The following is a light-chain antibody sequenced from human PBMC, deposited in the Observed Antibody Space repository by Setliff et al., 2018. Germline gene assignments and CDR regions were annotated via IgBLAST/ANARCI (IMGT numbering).Light chain of an antibody. V-gene: IGLV1-40*01. J-gene: IGLJ1*01. CDR3: QSYDSSLSGYV. CDR1: SSNIGAGYD. Sequence: VLTQPPSVSGAPGQRVTISCTGSSSNIGAGYDVHWYQQLPGTAPKLLIYGNSNRPSGVPDRFSGSKSGTSASPAITGLQAEDEADYYCQSYDSSLSGYVFGTGTKVTVL. CDR2: GNS.